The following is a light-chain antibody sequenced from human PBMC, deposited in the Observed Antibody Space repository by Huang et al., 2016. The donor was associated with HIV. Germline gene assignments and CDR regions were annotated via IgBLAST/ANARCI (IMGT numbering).Light chain of an antibody. J-gene: IGKJ2*01. V-gene: IGKV3-15*01. CDR1: QSISNN. CDR2: GAS. Sequence: EIVMTQSPATLSVSPGERATLSCRASQSISNNLAWYQQKPGQAPRLLIYGASTRASDSPARFSGSGSGTEFTLTISSLQSEDFAVYYCQQYNNWPETFGQGTKLEIK. CDR3: QQYNNWPET.